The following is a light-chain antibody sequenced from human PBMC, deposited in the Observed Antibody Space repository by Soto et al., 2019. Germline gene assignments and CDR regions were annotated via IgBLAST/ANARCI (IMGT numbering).Light chain of an antibody. V-gene: IGKV1-12*01. J-gene: IGKJ3*01. Sequence: DIQMTQSPSSVSASVGDRVTITCRASQDILSWLAWYQQKPGEAPRLLIYASSTLQSGVPSRFSGSGSGTDFTLTISSLQPEDFATYYCQPSNSFPITFGPGTSLDIK. CDR1: QDILSW. CDR2: ASS. CDR3: QPSNSFPIT.